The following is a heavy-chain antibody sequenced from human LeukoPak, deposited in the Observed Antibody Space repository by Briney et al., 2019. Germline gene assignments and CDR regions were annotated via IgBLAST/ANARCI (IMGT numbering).Heavy chain of an antibody. CDR2: ISSSGSTI. CDR3: AKPMCSSTSCYRYFDY. V-gene: IGHV3-11*01. J-gene: IGHJ4*02. Sequence: GGSLRLSCAASGFTFSDYYMSWIRQAPGKGLEWVSYISSSGSTIYYADSVKGRFTISRDNAKNSLYLQMNSLRAEDTAVYYCAKPMCSSTSCYRYFDYWGQGSPVTVSS. CDR1: GFTFSDYY. D-gene: IGHD2-2*01.